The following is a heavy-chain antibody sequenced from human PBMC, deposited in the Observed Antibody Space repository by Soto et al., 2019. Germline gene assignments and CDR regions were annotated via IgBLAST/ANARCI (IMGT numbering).Heavy chain of an antibody. CDR2: INHSGST. D-gene: IGHD6-19*01. Sequence: PSETLSLTCAVYGGSFSGYYWSWIRQPPGKGLEWIGEINHSGSTNYNPSLRSRVTISVDTSKNQFSLKLSSVTAADTAVYYCARVPWQWLGGYAFDIWGQGTMVTVSS. CDR1: GGSFSGYY. J-gene: IGHJ3*02. V-gene: IGHV4-34*01. CDR3: ARVPWQWLGGYAFDI.